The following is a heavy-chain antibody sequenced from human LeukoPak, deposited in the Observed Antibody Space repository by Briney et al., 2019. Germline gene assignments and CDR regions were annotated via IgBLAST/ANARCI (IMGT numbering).Heavy chain of an antibody. CDR2: ISSSSSYI. J-gene: IGHJ4*02. Sequence: PGGSLRLSCAASGFTFSSYSMNWVRQAPGKGLEWVPSISSSSSYIYYADSVKGRFTISRDNAKNSLYLQMNGLRAEDTAVYFCARDGGSSWYPQNDYWGQGTRVTVSS. D-gene: IGHD6-13*01. CDR1: GFTFSSYS. CDR3: ARDGGSSWYPQNDY. V-gene: IGHV3-21*01.